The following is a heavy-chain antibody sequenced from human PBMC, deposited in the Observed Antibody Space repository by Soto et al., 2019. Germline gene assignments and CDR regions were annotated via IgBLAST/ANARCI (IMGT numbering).Heavy chain of an antibody. J-gene: IGHJ6*02. CDR1: GFTFSSYS. Sequence: EVQLVESGGGLVKPGGSLRLSCAASGFTFSSYSMNWVRQAPGKGLEWVSSISSSSSYIYYADSVKGRFTISRDNAKKSLYLQMNSLRAEDTAVYYCARVVVVPAAMPTVVTPLSGGGYYYYGMDVWGQGTTVTVSS. D-gene: IGHD2-2*01. CDR2: ISSSSSYI. CDR3: ARVVVVPAAMPTVVTPLSGGGYYYYGMDV. V-gene: IGHV3-21*01.